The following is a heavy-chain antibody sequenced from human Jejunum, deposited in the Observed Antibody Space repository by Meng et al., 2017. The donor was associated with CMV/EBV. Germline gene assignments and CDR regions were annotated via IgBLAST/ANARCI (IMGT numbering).Heavy chain of an antibody. Sequence: AFPVSRYDMYWVRPATGKSLEWVAGIGTAGDTYYPGSVRGRFSISRENAKNSLYLQMNSLRAGDTAVYYCIRGGIQRSGLDSMDVWGQGTTVTVSS. D-gene: IGHD5-18*01. V-gene: IGHV3-13*01. J-gene: IGHJ6*02. CDR3: IRGGIQRSGLDSMDV. CDR2: IGTAGDT. CDR1: AFPVSRYD.